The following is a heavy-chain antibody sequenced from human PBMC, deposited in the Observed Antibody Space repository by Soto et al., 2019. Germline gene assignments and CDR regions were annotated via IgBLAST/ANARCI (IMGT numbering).Heavy chain of an antibody. J-gene: IGHJ4*02. CDR1: GFTFSSYA. V-gene: IGHV3-23*01. Sequence: EVQLLESGGGLVQPGGSLRLSCAASGFTFSSYAMSWVRQAPGKGLEWVSAISGSGGSTYYADSVKGRFTISRDNSKNTLYLQMNSLRAEDTAVYYCAKVQCTNGVCYSADDYWGQGTLVTVSS. CDR3: AKVQCTNGVCYSADDY. CDR2: ISGSGGST. D-gene: IGHD2-8*01.